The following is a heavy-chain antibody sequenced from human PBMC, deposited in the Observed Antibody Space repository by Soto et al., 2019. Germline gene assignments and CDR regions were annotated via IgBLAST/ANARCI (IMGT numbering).Heavy chain of an antibody. Sequence: QVQLVQSGAEVKKPGASVRVSCQASGYSFNTYAIHWVRQAPGQGLEWMGWINTANGNKEYSQKFQGRVTFTRDTSATTAYMDLSSLRSEDTATYYCARRYKSAGWFDPWGQGTLVTVSS. J-gene: IGHJ5*02. CDR3: ARRYKSAGWFDP. D-gene: IGHD1-1*01. CDR1: GYSFNTYA. V-gene: IGHV1-3*04. CDR2: INTANGNK.